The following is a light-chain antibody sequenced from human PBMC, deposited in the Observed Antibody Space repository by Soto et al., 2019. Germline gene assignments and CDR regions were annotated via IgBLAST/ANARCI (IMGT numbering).Light chain of an antibody. CDR3: SSYTGASALYV. CDR1: SSDIGGYNY. V-gene: IGLV2-14*03. CDR2: DVA. Sequence: QSVLTQPASVSGSPGQSITISCTGTSSDIGGYNYVAWYQQHLGKAPKLIIYDVAVRPSGVSNRFSGSKSGNTASLAISGLQAEDEAHYYCSSYTGASALYVFVTGTKVTVL. J-gene: IGLJ1*01.